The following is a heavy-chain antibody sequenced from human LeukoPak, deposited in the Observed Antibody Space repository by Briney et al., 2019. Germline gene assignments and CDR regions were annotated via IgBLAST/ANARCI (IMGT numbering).Heavy chain of an antibody. CDR2: INPDSGAT. V-gene: IGHV1-2*02. CDR1: GYSFTGYY. CDR3: AREIVGATSSDY. D-gene: IGHD1-26*01. Sequence: ASVKVSCKASGYSFTGYYMHWVRQAPGQGLEWMAWINPDSGATKYAQKFQGRVTVTRDTSIKVAYMEPTRLGFDDTAVYYCAREIVGATSSDYWGQGTLVTVSS. J-gene: IGHJ4*02.